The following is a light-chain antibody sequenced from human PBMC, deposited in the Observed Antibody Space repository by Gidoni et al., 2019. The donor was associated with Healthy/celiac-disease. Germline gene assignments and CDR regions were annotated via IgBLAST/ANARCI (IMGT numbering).Light chain of an antibody. J-gene: IGKJ4*01. CDR2: DAS. CDR1: QRVSSY. CDR3: QQRSNWPPLT. Sequence: IVLSHSPATLSLSPGETATLSCRASQRVSSYLAWYQQKPGQAPRILIYDASNRATGIPARFSGSGSGTDFTLTISSREPEDFAVYYCQQRSNWPPLTFGGGTKVEIK. V-gene: IGKV3-11*01.